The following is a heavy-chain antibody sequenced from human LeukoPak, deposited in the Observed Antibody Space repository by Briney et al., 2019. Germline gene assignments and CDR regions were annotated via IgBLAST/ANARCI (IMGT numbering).Heavy chain of an antibody. V-gene: IGHV7-4-1*02. Sequence: GASVKVSCRASGYTFTSYAMNWVRQAPGQGLEWMGWINTDTGNPTYAQGFTGRFVFSSDTSVSTTYLQISSLNAEDTAVYFCARSGSYRGDNYWGQGTLVTVSS. D-gene: IGHD1-26*01. J-gene: IGHJ4*02. CDR1: GYTFTSYA. CDR2: INTDTGNP. CDR3: ARSGSYRGDNY.